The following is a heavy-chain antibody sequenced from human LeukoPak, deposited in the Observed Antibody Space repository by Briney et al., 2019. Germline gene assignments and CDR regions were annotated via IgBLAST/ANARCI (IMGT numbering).Heavy chain of an antibody. D-gene: IGHD3-22*01. V-gene: IGHV3-30*18. Sequence: GGSLRLSCAASGFTFSSYGMHWVRQAPGKGLEWVAVISYDGSNKYYADSVKGRFTISRDNSKNTLYLQMNSLRAEDTAVYYCAKDARASSGYYRVRVSYFDYWGQGTLVTVSS. CDR3: AKDARASSGYYRVRVSYFDY. CDR1: GFTFSSYG. CDR2: ISYDGSNK. J-gene: IGHJ4*02.